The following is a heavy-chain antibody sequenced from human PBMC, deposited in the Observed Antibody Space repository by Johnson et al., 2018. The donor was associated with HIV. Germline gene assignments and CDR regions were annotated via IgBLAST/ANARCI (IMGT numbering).Heavy chain of an antibody. CDR3: AREGEDAFGV. Sequence: VQLVESGGGLVQPGGSLRLSCAASGFTFDDYGMSWVRQAPGKGLEWVSGISWHSGRIGYADSVKGRFTISRDNAKHSLYLQMNSLRVEDKAVYYCAREGEDAFGVWGQGTMVTVAS. V-gene: IGHV3-20*04. CDR1: GFTFDDYG. J-gene: IGHJ3*01. CDR2: ISWHSGRI. D-gene: IGHD1-26*01.